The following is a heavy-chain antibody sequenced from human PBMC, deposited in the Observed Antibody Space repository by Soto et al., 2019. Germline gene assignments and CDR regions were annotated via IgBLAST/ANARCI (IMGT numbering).Heavy chain of an antibody. CDR3: SKDSGGVSASPNAFDL. D-gene: IGHD2-8*02. CDR1: GFTFSSYA. Sequence: GGSLRLSCAASGFTFSSYAMSWVRQAPGKGLEWVSAISVSGGSKYYADSVKGRFTIARDNSKNTLYLQMNSLRAEDTAVDYCSKDSGGVSASPNAFDLWGQGTMVTVSS. J-gene: IGHJ3*01. CDR2: ISVSGGSK. V-gene: IGHV3-23*01.